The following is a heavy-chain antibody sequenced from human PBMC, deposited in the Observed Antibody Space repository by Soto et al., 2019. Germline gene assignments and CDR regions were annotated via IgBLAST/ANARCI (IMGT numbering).Heavy chain of an antibody. CDR1: GGSISSSSYY. J-gene: IGHJ4*02. CDR2: IYYSGST. CDR3: ARDPIHDIVVVPAAHLFDY. Sequence: SETLSLTCTVSGGSISSSSYYWGWVRQPPGEGLGGIGSIYYSGSTYYNPSLKSRVTISVDTSKNQFSLKLSSVTAADTAVYYCARDPIHDIVVVPAAHLFDYWGQGTLVTVSS. D-gene: IGHD2-2*01. V-gene: IGHV4-39*02.